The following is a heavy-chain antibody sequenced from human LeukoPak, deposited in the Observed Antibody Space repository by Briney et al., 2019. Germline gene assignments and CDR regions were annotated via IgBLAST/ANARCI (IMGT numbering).Heavy chain of an antibody. CDR2: IYHSGST. CDR3: AREAVAGPTYFDY. V-gene: IGHV4-38-2*02. J-gene: IGHJ4*02. Sequence: SETLSLTCTVSGYSISSGYYWGWIRQPPGKGLEWIGSIYHSGSTYYNPSLKSRVTISVDTSKNQFSLKLSSVTAADTAVYYCAREAVAGPTYFDYWGQGTLVTVSS. CDR1: GYSISSGYY. D-gene: IGHD6-19*01.